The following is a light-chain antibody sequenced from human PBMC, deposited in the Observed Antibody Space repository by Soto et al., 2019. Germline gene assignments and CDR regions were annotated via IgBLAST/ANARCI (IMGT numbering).Light chain of an antibody. Sequence: EIVMTQSPATLSVSPGERATLSCRASQSVSSKLAWYQQKPGQAPRLLIHGASTRATCIPARFSGSGSGTEFTLTISSLQSEDFAVYYCQQYNNWSWTFGQGTKVEIK. CDR1: QSVSSK. V-gene: IGKV3-15*01. J-gene: IGKJ1*01. CDR2: GAS. CDR3: QQYNNWSWT.